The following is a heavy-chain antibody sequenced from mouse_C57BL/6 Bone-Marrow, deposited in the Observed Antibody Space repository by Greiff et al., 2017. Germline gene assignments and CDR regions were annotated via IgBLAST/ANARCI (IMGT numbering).Heavy chain of an antibody. V-gene: IGHV1-61*01. CDR3: ARDYGLRRGAWFAY. J-gene: IGHJ3*01. D-gene: IGHD2-2*01. CDR2: IYPSDSET. Sequence: QVQLQQPGAELVRPGSSVKLSCKASGYTFTSYWMDWVKQRPGQGLEWIGNIYPSDSETHYNQKFKDKATLTVDKSSSTAYMQLSSLTSEDSAVYYCARDYGLRRGAWFAYWGQGTLVTVSA. CDR1: GYTFTSYW.